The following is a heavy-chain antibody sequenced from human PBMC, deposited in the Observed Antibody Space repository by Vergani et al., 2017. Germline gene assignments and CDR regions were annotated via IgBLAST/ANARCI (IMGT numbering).Heavy chain of an antibody. CDR3: ALQLLWFGELLDYYYYGMDV. V-gene: IGHV3-23*01. CDR1: GFTFSSYA. Sequence: EVQLLESGGGLVQPGGSLRLSCAASGFTFSSYAMSWVRQAPGKGLEWVSAISGSGGSTYYADSVKGRFTISRDNAKNSLYLQMYSLRAEDTAVYYCALQLLWFGELLDYYYYGMDVWGQGTTVTVSS. CDR2: ISGSGGST. D-gene: IGHD3-10*01. J-gene: IGHJ6*02.